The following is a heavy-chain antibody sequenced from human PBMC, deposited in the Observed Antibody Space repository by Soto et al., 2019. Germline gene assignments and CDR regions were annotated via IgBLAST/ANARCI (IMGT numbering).Heavy chain of an antibody. Sequence: QVQLVESGGGLVKPGGSLRLSCAASGFTFSDYYMSWIRQAPGKGLEWVSYISSSGSTIYYADSVKGRFTISRDNAKNSLYLQMKSLRAEDTAVYYCARGRAIAAAGTNYYYYGMDVWGQGTTVTVSS. CDR2: ISSSGSTI. V-gene: IGHV3-11*01. D-gene: IGHD6-13*01. J-gene: IGHJ6*02. CDR1: GFTFSDYY. CDR3: ARGRAIAAAGTNYYYYGMDV.